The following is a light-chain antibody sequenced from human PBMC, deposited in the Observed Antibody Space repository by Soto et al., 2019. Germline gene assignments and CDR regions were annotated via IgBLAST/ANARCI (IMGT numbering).Light chain of an antibody. CDR1: NGTIASNY. CDR2: EDN. V-gene: IGLV6-57*04. J-gene: IGLJ2*01. CDR3: QSYDSSNVV. Sequence: NFMLTQPHSVSESPGKTVTISCTRSNGTIASNYVQWYQQRPGSAPTTMIYEDNQRPSGVPDRFSGSIDSSSNSASLTISGLKTDDEADFYCQSYDSSNVVFGGGTKLTVL.